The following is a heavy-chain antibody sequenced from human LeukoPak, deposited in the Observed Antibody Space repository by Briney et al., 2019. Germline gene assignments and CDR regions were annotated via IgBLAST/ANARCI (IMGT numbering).Heavy chain of an antibody. V-gene: IGHV4-34*01. CDR3: ARVGYDYVWGSYRYDY. CDR2: INHSGST. D-gene: IGHD3-16*02. Sequence: KPSETLSLTCAVYGGSFSGYYWSWIRQPPGKGLEWIGEINHSGSTNYNPSLKSRVTISVDTSKNQFSLKLSSVTAADTAVYYCARVGYDYVWGSYRYDYWGQGTLVTVSS. J-gene: IGHJ4*02. CDR1: GGSFSGYY.